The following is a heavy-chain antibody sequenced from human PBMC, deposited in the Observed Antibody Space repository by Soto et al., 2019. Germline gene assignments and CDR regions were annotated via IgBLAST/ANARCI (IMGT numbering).Heavy chain of an antibody. CDR3: ARGPYSSGWYVDDY. CDR2: LYSSGNT. V-gene: IGHV4-4*07. CDR1: GASISAYA. D-gene: IGHD6-19*01. J-gene: IGHJ4*02. Sequence: KTSETLSLTCTVSGASISAYAWSWIRQPAGKGLEWIGRLYSSGNTNYNPSFKSRLTMSADTSKNQFSLKLSSVTAADTAVYYCARGPYSSGWYVDDYWGQGTLVTVSS.